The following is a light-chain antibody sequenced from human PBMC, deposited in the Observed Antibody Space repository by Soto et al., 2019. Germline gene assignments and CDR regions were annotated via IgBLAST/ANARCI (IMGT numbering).Light chain of an antibody. V-gene: IGKV1-12*01. Sequence: DIQMTQSPSSVSASVGDRVTITCRASQGISTNLAWYQQNPGKAPKLLIYAASSLQSGVPPRFRGSGSGTDFTLIISSLHPEDFAIYFCLQANRVPLSFGQGTRLEIK. CDR1: QGISTN. CDR3: LQANRVPLS. J-gene: IGKJ5*01. CDR2: AAS.